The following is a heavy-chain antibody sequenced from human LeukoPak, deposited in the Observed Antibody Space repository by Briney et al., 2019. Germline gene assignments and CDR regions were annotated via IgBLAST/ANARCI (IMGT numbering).Heavy chain of an antibody. CDR3: VKERLRYFDY. CDR1: GFSFDDYT. J-gene: IGHJ4*02. Sequence: GGSLRLSCAASGFSFDDYTMHWVRQAPGKGLDWVSLITWNGGSTFYADSVKGRFSISRDNNKNSLNLQMNSLTTEDSALYYCVKERLRYFDYWGQGTLVTVSS. CDR2: ITWNGGST. V-gene: IGHV3-43*01.